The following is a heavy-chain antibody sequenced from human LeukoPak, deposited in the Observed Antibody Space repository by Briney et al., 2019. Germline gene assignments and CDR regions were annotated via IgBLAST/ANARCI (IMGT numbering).Heavy chain of an antibody. CDR3: ARDLKYYGSGSYSPDY. J-gene: IGHJ4*02. CDR2: ISYDGSNK. Sequence: GGSLRLSCAASGFIFSSYGMHWVRQAPGKGLEWVAVISYDGSNKYYADSVKGRFTISRDNSKNTLYLQMNSLRAEDTAVYYCARDLKYYGSGSYSPDYWGQGTLVTVSS. D-gene: IGHD3-10*01. CDR1: GFIFSSYG. V-gene: IGHV3-30*03.